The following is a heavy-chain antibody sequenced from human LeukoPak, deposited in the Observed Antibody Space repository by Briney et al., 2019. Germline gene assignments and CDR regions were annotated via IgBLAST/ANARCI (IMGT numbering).Heavy chain of an antibody. V-gene: IGHV3-7*01. CDR2: IKQDGSEK. Sequence: GGSLRLSCAASGFTFSSYGMHWVRQAPGKGLEWVANIKQDGSEKYYVDSVKGRFTISRDNAKNSLYLQMNSLRAEDTAVYYCALSLGGGSYYPHFDYWGQGTLVTVSS. CDR1: GFTFSSYG. CDR3: ALSLGGGSYYPHFDY. D-gene: IGHD1-26*01. J-gene: IGHJ4*02.